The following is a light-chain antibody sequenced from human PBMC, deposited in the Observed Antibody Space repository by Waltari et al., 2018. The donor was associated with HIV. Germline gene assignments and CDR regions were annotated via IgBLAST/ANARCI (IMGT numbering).Light chain of an antibody. Sequence: SYDLTQTPSVSVSPGQTARINCSRGSLPKRYSFWYRQKAGQAPVLLIYKDIARPSGIPERISGSESGTGVTLTISGVQAEDEGDYFCQSTDFDGTWVFGGGTKLTVL. CDR3: QSTDFDGTWV. CDR1: SLPKRY. J-gene: IGLJ3*02. V-gene: IGLV3-25*03. CDR2: KDI.